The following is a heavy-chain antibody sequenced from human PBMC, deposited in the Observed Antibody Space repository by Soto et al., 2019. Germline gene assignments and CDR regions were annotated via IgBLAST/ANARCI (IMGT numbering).Heavy chain of an antibody. CDR2: ISGSGGST. Sequence: SLRLSCAASGFTFSSYAMSWVRQAPGKGLEWVSAISGSGGSTYYADSVKGRFTISRDNSKNTLYLQMNSLRAEDTAVYYCAKDDSSGYYPYEYFQHWGQGTLVTVSS. CDR1: GFTFSSYA. V-gene: IGHV3-23*01. CDR3: AKDDSSGYYPYEYFQH. D-gene: IGHD3-22*01. J-gene: IGHJ1*01.